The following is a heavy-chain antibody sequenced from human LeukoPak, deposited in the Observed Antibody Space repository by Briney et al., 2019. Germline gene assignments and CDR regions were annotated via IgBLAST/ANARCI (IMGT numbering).Heavy chain of an antibody. Sequence: TLSLTCTVSGGSISSGGYYWSWIRQHPGKGLEWIGYIYYSGSTYYNPSLKSRVTISVDTSKNQFSLKLSSVTAADTGVYYCARYSSSAEFDYWGQGTLVTVSS. CDR1: GGSISSGGYY. CDR2: IYYSGST. D-gene: IGHD6-6*01. CDR3: ARYSSSAEFDY. V-gene: IGHV4-31*03. J-gene: IGHJ4*02.